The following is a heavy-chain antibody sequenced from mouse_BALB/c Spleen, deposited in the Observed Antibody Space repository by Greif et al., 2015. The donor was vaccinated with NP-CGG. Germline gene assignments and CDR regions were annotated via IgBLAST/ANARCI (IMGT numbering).Heavy chain of an antibody. D-gene: IGHD1-1*01. CDR3: ARGERSRYSDFDL. CDR2: LSNLAYSI. J-gene: IGHJ1*01. CDR1: GFTFRDYG. Sequence: DVQLVESGGGLVQPGGSRKLSCAASGFTFRDYGMAWVRQAPGKGPEWVAFLSNLAYSIYYADTVTGRFTISRENAKIALLLTTSSLRSEDTAMYYSARGERSRYSDFDLWSAGHTITVSP. V-gene: IGHV5-15*02.